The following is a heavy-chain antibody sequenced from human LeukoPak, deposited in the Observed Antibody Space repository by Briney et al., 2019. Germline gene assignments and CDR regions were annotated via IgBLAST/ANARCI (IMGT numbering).Heavy chain of an antibody. Sequence: PGGSLRLSCAASGFTVSSNEMSWVRQAPGKGLEWVSSISSSSSYIYYADSVKGRFTISRDNAKNSLYLQMNSLRAEDAAVYYCAHTGGADAFDIWGQGTIVTVSS. V-gene: IGHV3-21*01. CDR3: AHTGGADAFDI. D-gene: IGHD3-10*01. CDR2: ISSSSSYI. CDR1: GFTVSSNE. J-gene: IGHJ3*02.